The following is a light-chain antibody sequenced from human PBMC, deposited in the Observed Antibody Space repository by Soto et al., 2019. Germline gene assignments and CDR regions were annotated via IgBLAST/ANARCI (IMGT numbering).Light chain of an antibody. CDR2: EVS. V-gene: IGLV2-8*01. Sequence: QSALTQPPSASGSPGQSVTISCTGTSSDVGGYNYVSWYQQHPDKAPTLIIYEVSKRPSGVPERFSGSKSGNTASLTVSGLQADDEADYYCSSYAGSARILFGGGTKRTVL. CDR3: SSYAGSARIL. CDR1: SSDVGGYNY. J-gene: IGLJ2*01.